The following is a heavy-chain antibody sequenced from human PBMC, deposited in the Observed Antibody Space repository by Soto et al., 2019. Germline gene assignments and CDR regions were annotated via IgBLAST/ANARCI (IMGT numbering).Heavy chain of an antibody. Sequence: PSETLSLTCAVSGGSISSGGYSWSWIRQPPGKGLEWIGYIYHSGSTYYNPSLKSRVTIPVDRSKNQFSLKLSSVTAADTAVYYCARGYCSGGSCYHPFDYWGQGTLVTVSS. D-gene: IGHD2-15*01. CDR2: IYHSGST. V-gene: IGHV4-30-2*01. CDR1: GGSISSGGYS. CDR3: ARGYCSGGSCYHPFDY. J-gene: IGHJ4*02.